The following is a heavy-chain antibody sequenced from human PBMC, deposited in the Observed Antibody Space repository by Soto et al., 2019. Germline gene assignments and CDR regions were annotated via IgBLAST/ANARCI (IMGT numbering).Heavy chain of an antibody. D-gene: IGHD4-17*01. V-gene: IGHV4-31*03. CDR3: ARISGSYGDYEDWFDP. Sequence: SETLSLTCTVSGGSISSGGYYWSWIRQHPGKGLEWIGYIYYSGSTYYNPSLKSRVTISVDTSKNQFSLKLSSVTAADTAVYYCARISGSYGDYEDWFDPWGQGTLVTVSS. J-gene: IGHJ5*02. CDR2: IYYSGST. CDR1: GGSISSGGYY.